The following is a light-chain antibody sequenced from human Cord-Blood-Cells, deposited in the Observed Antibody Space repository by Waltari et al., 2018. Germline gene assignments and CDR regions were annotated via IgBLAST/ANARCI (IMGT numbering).Light chain of an antibody. V-gene: IGKV4-1*01. CDR1: QSVLYSSNNKNY. CDR2: WAS. CDR3: QQYYSTPWT. J-gene: IGKJ1*01. Sequence: DIVMTQSPDSLAVSLGERATINLKASQSVLYSSNNKNYLAWYQQKPGQPPKLLIYWASTRESGVPDRFSGSGSGTDFTLTISSLQAEDVAVYYCQQYYSTPWTFGQGTKVEIK.